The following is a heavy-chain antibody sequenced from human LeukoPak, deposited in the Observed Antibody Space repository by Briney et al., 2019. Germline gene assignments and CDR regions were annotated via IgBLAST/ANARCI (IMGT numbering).Heavy chain of an antibody. CDR1: GESFSGYY. Sequence: PSETLPLTCAVYGESFSGYYWTWIRQPPGKGLEWIGQINHSGSTNYNPSLKSRVTISVATSKNQFSLNLNSVTAADTAVYYCARRGSTGTTTVDYWGQGTLVTVSS. V-gene: IGHV4-34*01. CDR2: INHSGST. CDR3: ARRGSTGTTTVDY. J-gene: IGHJ4*02. D-gene: IGHD1-1*01.